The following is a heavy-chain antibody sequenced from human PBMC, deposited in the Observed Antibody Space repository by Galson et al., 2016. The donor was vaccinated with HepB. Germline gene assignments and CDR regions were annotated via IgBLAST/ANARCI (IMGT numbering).Heavy chain of an antibody. CDR3: ARGGGIVTTTGFDY. CDR1: GYSFTNYW. D-gene: IGHD3-16*01. Sequence: QSGAEVTKPGESLKISCKGSGYSFTNYWIGWVRQMPGKGLEWMGIIYPGDSDTRYSPSFQGQVTNSADKSIGTAFRQWSSLQASDTAMYYCARGGGIVTTTGFDYWGQGTLLTVSS. V-gene: IGHV5-51*01. J-gene: IGHJ4*02. CDR2: IYPGDSDT.